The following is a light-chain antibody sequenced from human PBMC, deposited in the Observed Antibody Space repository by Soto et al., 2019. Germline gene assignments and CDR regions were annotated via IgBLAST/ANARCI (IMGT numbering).Light chain of an antibody. Sequence: EVVLTQSPGTLSLSAGERATLSCRASQSVASNHLAWYQQKPGQPPRLLIYDASTRAAGIPDRFSGSGSGTDFTLTISRLEPEDFGVFFCHHYGRSPIFIFGPGTTVDMK. CDR1: QSVASNH. CDR2: DAS. V-gene: IGKV3-20*01. J-gene: IGKJ3*01. CDR3: HHYGRSPIFI.